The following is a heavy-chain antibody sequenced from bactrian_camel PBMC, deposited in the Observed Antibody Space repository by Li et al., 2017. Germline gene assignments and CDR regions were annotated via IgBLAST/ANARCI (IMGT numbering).Heavy chain of an antibody. J-gene: IGHJ4*01. Sequence: VQLVESGGGSVQAGGSLRLSCAASGLSFGTVCMGWFRQVPGKEREGVAHISVGGSRTVYADSVKGRFTISQDKAKHMLYLQMDSLKTEDTAMYYCASDPCSTFRGLGQDEYDYWGQGTQVTVS. D-gene: IGHD1*01. CDR1: GLSFGTVC. V-gene: IGHV3S55*01. CDR2: ISVGGSRT. CDR3: ASDPCSTFRGLGQDEYDY.